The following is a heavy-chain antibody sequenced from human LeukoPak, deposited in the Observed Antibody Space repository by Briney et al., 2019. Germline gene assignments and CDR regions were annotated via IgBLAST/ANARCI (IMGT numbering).Heavy chain of an antibody. CDR2: ISSSSSTI. V-gene: IGHV3-11*04. J-gene: IGHJ4*02. CDR3: ARAPREWLLGYHFEY. Sequence: PGGSLRLSCAASGFTFSDYYMNWVRQAPGKGLEWVSYISSSSSTIYYADSVKGRFAISRDNGKNSLYLQMNSLRVEDMAVYYCARAPREWLLGYHFEYWGQGTLVTVSS. CDR1: GFTFSDYY. D-gene: IGHD3-3*01.